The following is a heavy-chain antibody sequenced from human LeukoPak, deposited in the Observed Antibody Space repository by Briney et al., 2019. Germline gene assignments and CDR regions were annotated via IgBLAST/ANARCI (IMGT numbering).Heavy chain of an antibody. D-gene: IGHD6-13*01. CDR3: ARHSRGRWYVFDY. CDR2: ISGSGGST. V-gene: IGHV3-23*01. J-gene: IGHJ4*02. Sequence: GGSLRLSCAASGFTFSSYAMSWVRQTPGKGLEWVSAISGSGGSTYYADSVKGRFTISRDNSNNTLYLQMNSLGAEDTAVYYCARHSRGRWYVFDYWGQGTLVTVSS. CDR1: GFTFSSYA.